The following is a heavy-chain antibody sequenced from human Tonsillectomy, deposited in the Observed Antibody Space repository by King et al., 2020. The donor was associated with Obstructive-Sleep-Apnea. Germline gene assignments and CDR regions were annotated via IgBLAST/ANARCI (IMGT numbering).Heavy chain of an antibody. V-gene: IGHV4-31*03. CDR2: IYYSGST. Sequence: QLQESGPGLVKPSQTLSLTCTVSGGSISSGGYYWSWIRQHPGKGLEWIGYIYYSGSTYYNPSLKSRVTISVDTSKNQFSLKLSSETAADTAVYYCARELDSGSYYLGSYFDYWGQGALVTVSS. D-gene: IGHD1-26*01. CDR1: GGSISSGGYY. CDR3: ARELDSGSYYLGSYFDY. J-gene: IGHJ4*02.